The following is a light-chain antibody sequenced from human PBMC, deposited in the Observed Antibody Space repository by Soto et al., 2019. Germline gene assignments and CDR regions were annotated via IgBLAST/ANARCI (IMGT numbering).Light chain of an antibody. V-gene: IGKV3-15*01. J-gene: IGKJ5*01. CDR1: QSVYSN. Sequence: EIVMTQSPATLSVSPGERATLSCRASQSVYSNLVWWQQKPGQAPRLLIFGAATRATGIPAGLSGSGCGTEFTLTISSLQSEDFAAYYCQQYCNSSITFGQGTRLEIK. CDR2: GAA. CDR3: QQYCNSSIT.